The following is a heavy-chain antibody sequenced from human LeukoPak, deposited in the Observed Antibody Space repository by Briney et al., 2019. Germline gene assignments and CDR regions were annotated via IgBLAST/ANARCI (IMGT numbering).Heavy chain of an antibody. Sequence: GGSLRLSCAASGFTFSGSALHWVRQASGKGLEWVGRIRSTANGYATAYAASVKGRFTISRDDSKNTAYLQMDSLKTEDTAVYYCTGNYYGSGSYADFDYWGQGTLVTVPS. CDR3: TGNYYGSGSYADFDY. CDR1: GFTFSGSA. CDR2: IRSTANGYAT. J-gene: IGHJ4*02. V-gene: IGHV3-73*01. D-gene: IGHD3-10*01.